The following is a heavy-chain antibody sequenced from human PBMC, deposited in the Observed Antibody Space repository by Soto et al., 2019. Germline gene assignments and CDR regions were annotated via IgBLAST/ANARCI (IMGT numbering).Heavy chain of an antibody. J-gene: IGHJ4*02. Sequence: QLQLQESGSGLVKPSQTLSLTCAVSGGSISSGGYSWSWIRQPPGKSLEWIGYIYHSGSTYYNPFPESRVTISVDRCKNQFSLKLSSVTAADTAVYYCASMYYYESSGYYRHYFDYWGQGTLVTVSS. CDR3: ASMYYYESSGYYRHYFDY. V-gene: IGHV4-30-2*01. D-gene: IGHD3-22*01. CDR2: IYHSGST. CDR1: GGSISSGGYS.